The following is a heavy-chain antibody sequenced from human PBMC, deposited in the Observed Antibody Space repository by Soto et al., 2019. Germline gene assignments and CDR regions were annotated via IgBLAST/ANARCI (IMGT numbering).Heavy chain of an antibody. J-gene: IGHJ3*02. CDR3: AWRGI. CDR2: ISSSGSTK. D-gene: IGHD1-1*01. Sequence: EEQPVESGGGLAQPGGSLRLSCEASGTTFSGYDLNWVRQAPGKGLEWVSYISSSGSTKYYADSVKGRFTISRDSAKNSLHLQMNSLRAEDTAVYYCAWRGIWGQGTMVTVSS. V-gene: IGHV3-48*03. CDR1: GTTFSGYD.